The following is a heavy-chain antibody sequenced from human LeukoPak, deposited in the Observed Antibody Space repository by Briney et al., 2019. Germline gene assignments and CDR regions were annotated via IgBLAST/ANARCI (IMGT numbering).Heavy chain of an antibody. CDR1: GYSFTSYW. CDR3: ASPYYDFWSGYYTDDAFDI. CDR2: IYPGGSDT. Sequence: GESLKISCKGSGYSFTSYWIGWVRQMPGKGLEWMGIIYPGGSDTRYSPSFQGQVTISADKSISTAYLQWSSLKASDTAMYYCASPYYDFWSGYYTDDAFDIWGQGTMVTVSS. V-gene: IGHV5-51*01. J-gene: IGHJ3*02. D-gene: IGHD3-3*01.